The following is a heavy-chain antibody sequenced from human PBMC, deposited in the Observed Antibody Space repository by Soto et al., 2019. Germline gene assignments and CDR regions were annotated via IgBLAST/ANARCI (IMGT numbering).Heavy chain of an antibody. Sequence: QEKLVETGGGVVQSGKSLRLSCVASGFTFSDYNMHWVRQTPGKGLEWVAVIWFDGSHIHYAAPVQGRFTVSRDNSRNTLSLQMNGLKVEDTGVYFCARDLYSTYSSDAFTVCGQGTSVTVSS. CDR3: ARDLYSTYSSDAFTV. CDR1: GFTFSDYN. D-gene: IGHD4-4*01. V-gene: IGHV3-33*01. CDR2: IWFDGSHI. J-gene: IGHJ3*01.